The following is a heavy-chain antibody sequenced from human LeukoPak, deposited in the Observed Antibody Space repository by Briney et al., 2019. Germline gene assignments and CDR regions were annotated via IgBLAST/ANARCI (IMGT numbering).Heavy chain of an antibody. D-gene: IGHD3-22*01. CDR1: GFTFCRYW. Sequence: GGSLRLSCAASGFTFCRYWMSWVRQAPGKGLEWVANIKGDGSEKYYVDSVKGRFTISRDNAKNSLYLQMNSLRAEDTAMYYCARSYDSSSPFDYWGQGTLVTVSS. V-gene: IGHV3-7*01. J-gene: IGHJ4*02. CDR2: IKGDGSEK. CDR3: ARSYDSSSPFDY.